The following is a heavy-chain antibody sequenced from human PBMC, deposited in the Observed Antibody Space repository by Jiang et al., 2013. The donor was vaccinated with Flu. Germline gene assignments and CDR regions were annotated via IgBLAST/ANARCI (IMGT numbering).Heavy chain of an antibody. CDR3: ARELTGADYYDSSGYYFPDY. Sequence: VQLVESGGGVVQPGRSLRLSCAASGFTFSSYGMHWVRQAPGKGLEWVAVIWYDGSNKYYADSVKGRFTISRDNSKNTLYLQMNSLRAEDTAVYYCARELTGADYYDSSGYYFPDYWGQGTLVTVSS. CDR2: IWYDGSNK. CDR1: GFTFSSYG. D-gene: IGHD3-22*01. V-gene: IGHV3-33*01. J-gene: IGHJ4*02.